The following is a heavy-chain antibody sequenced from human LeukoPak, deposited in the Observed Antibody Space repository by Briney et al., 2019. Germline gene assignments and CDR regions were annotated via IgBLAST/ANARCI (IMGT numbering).Heavy chain of an antibody. CDR1: GGSLSSYY. J-gene: IGHJ4*02. V-gene: IGHV4-59*01. D-gene: IGHD6-13*01. Sequence: SETLSLTCTVSGGSLSSYYWSWIRQPPGKGLEWIGYFYYSGSTNYNPSLKSRVTISVDTSKKQFSLKLSSVTAADTAVYYCARGVGGSSWLDYWGQGTLVTVSS. CDR3: ARGVGGSSWLDY. CDR2: FYYSGST.